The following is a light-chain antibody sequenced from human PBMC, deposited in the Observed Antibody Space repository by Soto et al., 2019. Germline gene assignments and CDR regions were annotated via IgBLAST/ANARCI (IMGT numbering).Light chain of an antibody. CDR2: EVS. J-gene: IGLJ1*01. CDR1: SSDVGGYNY. CDR3: SSYAGSNNYV. Sequence: QAVVTQPPSASGSPGQSVTISCTGTSSDVGGYNYVSWYQQHPGKAPKLIISEVSKRPSGVPDRFSGSKSGNTASLTVSGLQAEDEADYYCSSYAGSNNYVFGTGTKVTVL. V-gene: IGLV2-8*01.